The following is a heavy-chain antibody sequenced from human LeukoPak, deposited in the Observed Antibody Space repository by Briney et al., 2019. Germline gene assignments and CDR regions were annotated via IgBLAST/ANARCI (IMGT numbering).Heavy chain of an antibody. CDR1: GFTFSNYG. J-gene: IGHJ4*02. CDR2: ISSSSSTI. D-gene: IGHD3-10*01. Sequence: GGSLRFSCAASGFTFSNYGMNWVRQAPGKGLEWVSYISSSSSTIYYADSVKGRFTISRDNAKNSLYLEMNSLRDEDTAVYYCARTIGSGTYSSDYWGQGTLVTVSS. CDR3: ARTIGSGTYSSDY. V-gene: IGHV3-48*02.